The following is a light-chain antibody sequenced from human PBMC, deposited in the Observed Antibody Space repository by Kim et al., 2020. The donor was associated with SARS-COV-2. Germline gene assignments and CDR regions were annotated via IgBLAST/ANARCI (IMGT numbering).Light chain of an antibody. CDR3: QVWDSYTEI. CDR1: TIGRKN. CDR2: RDR. V-gene: IGLV3-9*01. Sequence: SYELTQPLSVSVALGHTATITCGENTIGRKNVHWYQQRPGQAPVLVIYRDRFRPSGIPERFSGSNSGDTATLTINRAQAEDEADYYCQVWDSYTEIFGPGTKVTVL. J-gene: IGLJ1*01.